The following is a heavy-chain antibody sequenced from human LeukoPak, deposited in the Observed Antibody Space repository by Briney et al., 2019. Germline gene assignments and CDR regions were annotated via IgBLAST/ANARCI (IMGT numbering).Heavy chain of an antibody. V-gene: IGHV3-43*02. CDR3: TKDIVAAAGNVFGY. Sequence: GGSLRLSCAASGFTFDDYAMHWVRQAPGKGLDWVSLISGDGGSTYYADSVKGRFTISRDNSKNSLYLQMNSLRTEDTALYYCTKDIVAAAGNVFGYWGQGTLVTVSS. CDR1: GFTFDDYA. CDR2: ISGDGGST. D-gene: IGHD6-13*01. J-gene: IGHJ4*02.